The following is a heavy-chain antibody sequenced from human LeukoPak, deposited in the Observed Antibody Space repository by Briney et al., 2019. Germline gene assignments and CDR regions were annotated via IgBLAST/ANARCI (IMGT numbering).Heavy chain of an antibody. CDR1: GFSFSSYG. CDR3: AGGGRYDSSGYYPSIDY. D-gene: IGHD3-22*01. J-gene: IGHJ4*02. V-gene: IGHV3-33*01. CDR2: IWYDGSNK. Sequence: GGSLRLSCVASGFSFSSYGMHWVRQAPGKGLEWVAVIWYDGSNKNYADSVKGRFTISRDNSKNTLYLQMNSLRAEDTAVYYCAGGGRYDSSGYYPSIDYWGQGTLVTVSS.